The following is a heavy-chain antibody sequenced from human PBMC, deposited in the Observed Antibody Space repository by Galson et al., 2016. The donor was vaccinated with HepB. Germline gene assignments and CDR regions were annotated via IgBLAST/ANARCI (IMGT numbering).Heavy chain of an antibody. CDR3: TKDALAADY. CDR2: ISGNAGSI. V-gene: IGHV3-23*01. Sequence: SLRLSCAASGFTFSSYAMRWVRQAPGKGLEWVSSISGNAGSIYHANSVKGRFTISRDNSKNTLYLQMNSLTADDTAVYYCTKDALAADYWGQGTLVTVSS. J-gene: IGHJ4*02. D-gene: IGHD6-19*01. CDR1: GFTFSSYA.